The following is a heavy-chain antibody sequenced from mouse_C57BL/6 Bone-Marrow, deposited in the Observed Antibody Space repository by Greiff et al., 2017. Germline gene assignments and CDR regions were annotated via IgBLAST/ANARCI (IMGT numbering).Heavy chain of an antibody. CDR2: FYPGRGSI. J-gene: IGHJ4*01. Sequence: QVQLQQSGAELVKPGASVKLSCKASGYTFTEYTIHWVKQRSGQGLEWIGWFYPGRGSIKYNEKFKDKATLTADKSSSTVYMELSRLTSEDSAVYFCARHEGGSYSNRGDYYAMDYWGQGTSVTVSS. CDR3: ARHEGGSYSNRGDYYAMDY. V-gene: IGHV1-62-2*01. D-gene: IGHD2-5*01. CDR1: GYTFTEYT.